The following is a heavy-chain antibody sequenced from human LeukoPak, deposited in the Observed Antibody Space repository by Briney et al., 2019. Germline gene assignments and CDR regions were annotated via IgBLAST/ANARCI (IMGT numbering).Heavy chain of an antibody. Sequence: GGSLRLSCATSGFTVSSSYMSWVRQAPGKGLEWVSVTYSGGDAYYADSVKGRFTISRDNSKNTLYLQMNSLRAEDTAVYYCARLGMIQAYSTEDYWGQGTLVTVSS. CDR1: GFTVSSSY. D-gene: IGHD6-13*01. CDR2: TYSGGDA. J-gene: IGHJ4*02. CDR3: ARLGMIQAYSTEDY. V-gene: IGHV3-53*01.